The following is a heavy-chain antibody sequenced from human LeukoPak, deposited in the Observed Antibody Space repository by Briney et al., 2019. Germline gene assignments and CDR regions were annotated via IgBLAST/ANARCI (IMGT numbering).Heavy chain of an antibody. CDR2: ISYDGSNK. D-gene: IGHD3-16*01. CDR3: ASGYYDYVWGSY. V-gene: IGHV3-30-3*01. J-gene: IGHJ4*02. Sequence: GGSLRLSCAASVFTFSSYAMHWVRQAPGKGLEWVAVISYDGSNKYYADSVKGRFTISRDNSKNTLYLQMNSLRAEDTAVYYCASGYYDYVWGSYWGQGTLVTVSS. CDR1: VFTFSSYA.